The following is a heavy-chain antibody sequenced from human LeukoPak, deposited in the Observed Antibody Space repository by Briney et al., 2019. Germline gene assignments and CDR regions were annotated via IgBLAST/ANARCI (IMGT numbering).Heavy chain of an antibody. J-gene: IGHJ5*02. CDR2: IIPIFGTT. D-gene: IGHD3-16*02. CDR3: ARDLGDYVWGSYRPQGFDP. CDR1: GGTFSSYA. Sequence: SVKVSCKASGGTFSSYAISWVRQAPGQGLEWMGGIIPIFGTTNYAQKFQGRVTITADESTSTAYMELSSLRSEDTAVYYCARDLGDYVWGSYRPQGFDPWGQGTLVTVSS. V-gene: IGHV1-69*01.